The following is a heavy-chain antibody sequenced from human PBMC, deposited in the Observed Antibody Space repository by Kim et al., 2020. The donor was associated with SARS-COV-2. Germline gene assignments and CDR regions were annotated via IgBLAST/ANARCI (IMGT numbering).Heavy chain of an antibody. CDR3: ARDVLYDYVWGSYRLLDY. D-gene: IGHD3-16*02. CDR1: GGSISSSNW. J-gene: IGHJ4*02. CDR2: IYHSGST. V-gene: IGHV4-4*02. Sequence: SETLSLTCAVSGGSISSSNWWSWVRQPPGKGLEWIGEIYHSGSTNYNPSLKSRVTISVDKSKNQFSLKLSSVTAADTAVYYCARDVLYDYVWGSYRLLDYWGQGTLVTVSS.